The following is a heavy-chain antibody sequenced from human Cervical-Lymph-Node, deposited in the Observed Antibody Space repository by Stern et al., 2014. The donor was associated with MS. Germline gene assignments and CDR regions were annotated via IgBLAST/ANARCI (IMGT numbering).Heavy chain of an antibody. D-gene: IGHD3-3*01. J-gene: IGHJ4*02. CDR2: IYYSGST. CDR1: GGSISSGGYY. CDR3: ARVSYDFWSGYYPFDY. Sequence: QLQLQESGPGLVTPSQTLSLTCTVSGGSISSGGYYCSWIRQHPGKGLEGIGYIYYSGSTYYNPSLKSRVTISVDTSKNQFSLKLSSVTAADTAVYYCARVSYDFWSGYYPFDYWGQGTLVTVSS. V-gene: IGHV4-31*03.